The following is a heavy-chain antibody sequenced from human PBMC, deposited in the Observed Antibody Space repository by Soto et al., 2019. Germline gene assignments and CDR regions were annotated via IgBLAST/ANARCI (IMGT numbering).Heavy chain of an antibody. V-gene: IGHV1-46*01. D-gene: IGHD1-26*01. CDR3: ARDRGTIVGATTYWFDL. J-gene: IGHJ5*02. CDR1: GYSFTTYY. Sequence: ASVKVSCKASGYSFTTYYMHWVRQAPGQGLEWMAIINPSGGSTIYAQRFQGRVTMTRDTSTSAVYMELSSPRSEDTAVYYCARDRGTIVGATTYWFDLWGQGTLVTVSS. CDR2: INPSGGST.